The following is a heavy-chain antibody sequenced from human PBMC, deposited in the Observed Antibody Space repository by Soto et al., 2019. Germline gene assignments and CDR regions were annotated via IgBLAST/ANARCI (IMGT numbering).Heavy chain of an antibody. D-gene: IGHD6-19*01. CDR1: GFTFNYYP. CDR3: ARLPGALVAVLYIYPLDGREAMSDVDV. CDR2: ISFDGSNK. Sequence: QMQLVESGGGVVQPGESLRLSCAASGFTFNYYPMHWVRQTPGKGLEWVAVISFDGSNKFYADSVKGRFTVSRDNSKNMLYLQLNSLRPEAAAVYYCARLPGALVAVLYIYPLDGREAMSDVDVWGQGTTVSVSS. J-gene: IGHJ6*02. V-gene: IGHV3-30-3*01.